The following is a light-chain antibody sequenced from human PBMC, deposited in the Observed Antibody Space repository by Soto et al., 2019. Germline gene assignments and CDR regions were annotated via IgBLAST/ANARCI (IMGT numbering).Light chain of an antibody. V-gene: IGLV1-44*01. CDR3: AGWEDRLNGLV. J-gene: IGLJ7*01. CDR1: SSNIGPNA. Sequence: QSVLTQPPSASGTPGQKVTISCSGSSSNIGPNAVNWYQQLPGTAPKLLLYNNNQRPSGVSDRFSGSRSGTSASLAISGLQADDEADYHCAGWEDRLNGLVFGTGTQLTVL. CDR2: NNN.